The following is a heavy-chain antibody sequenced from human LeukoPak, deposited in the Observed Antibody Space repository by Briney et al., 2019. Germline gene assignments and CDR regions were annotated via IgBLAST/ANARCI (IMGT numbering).Heavy chain of an antibody. V-gene: IGHV3-23*01. CDR3: ARVAHTSWYFDY. CDR2: ISGSGGST. D-gene: IGHD2-15*01. CDR1: GFTLTTYP. Sequence: GGSLRLSCEASGFTLTTYPMSWVRQAPGKWLEWVSAISGSGGSTYYADSVKGRFTISRDNSKTPLYLQMNSLRAEATAVYYCARVAHTSWYFDYWGQGTLVTVSS. J-gene: IGHJ4*02.